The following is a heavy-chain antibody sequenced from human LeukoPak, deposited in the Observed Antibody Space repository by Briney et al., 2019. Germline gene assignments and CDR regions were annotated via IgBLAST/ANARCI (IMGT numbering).Heavy chain of an antibody. V-gene: IGHV1-46*01. D-gene: IGHD3-22*01. J-gene: IGHJ1*01. CDR3: ARDYYDSSGYYFEYFQH. CDR1: GYTFTSYY. Sequence: ASVKVSCKASGYTFTSYYMHWVRQAPGQRLEWMGIINPSGGSTSYAQKFQGRVTMTRDTSTSTVYMELSSLRSEDTAVYYCARDYYDSSGYYFEYFQHWGQGTLVTVSS. CDR2: INPSGGST.